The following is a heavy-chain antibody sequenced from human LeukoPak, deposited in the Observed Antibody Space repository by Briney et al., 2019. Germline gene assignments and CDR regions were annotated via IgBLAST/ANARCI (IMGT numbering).Heavy chain of an antibody. CDR1: GFTFSSYS. Sequence: GGSLRLSCAASGFTFSSYSMNWVRQAPGKGLEWVSSISSSSSYIYYADSVKGRFTISRDNAKNSLYLQMNSLRAEDTAVYYCEKDRNEGMLEADVLLWFGELYYFDYWGQGTLVTVSS. D-gene: IGHD3-10*01. CDR3: EKDRNEGMLEADVLLWFGELYYFDY. V-gene: IGHV3-21*01. CDR2: ISSSSSYI. J-gene: IGHJ4*02.